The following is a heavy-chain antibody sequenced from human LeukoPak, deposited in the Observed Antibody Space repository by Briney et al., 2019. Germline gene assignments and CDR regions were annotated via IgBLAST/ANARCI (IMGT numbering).Heavy chain of an antibody. CDR3: AKDQNDFWSGYSYYFDY. Sequence: ASVKVSCKASGYTFINYAISWVRQAPGQGLEWMGWISVYKGNTNYAQKVQGRVTMTTDTSTRTAYMELRSLRAEDTAVYYCAKDQNDFWSGYSYYFDYWGQGTLVTVSS. D-gene: IGHD3-3*01. CDR1: GYTFINYA. CDR2: ISVYKGNT. V-gene: IGHV1-18*01. J-gene: IGHJ4*02.